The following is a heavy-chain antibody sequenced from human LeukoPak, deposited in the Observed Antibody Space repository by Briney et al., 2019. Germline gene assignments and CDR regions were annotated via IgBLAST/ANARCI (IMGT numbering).Heavy chain of an antibody. Sequence: PGGSLRLSCAASGFTFSTYTMNWVRQAPGKGLEWVSSISSSSSYIYYADSVKGRFTISRDNAKNSLYLQMNSLRAEDTAVYYCARDRHSSSWYAPTPNYWGQGTLVTVSS. J-gene: IGHJ4*02. V-gene: IGHV3-21*01. D-gene: IGHD6-13*01. CDR1: GFTFSTYT. CDR2: ISSSSSYI. CDR3: ARDRHSSSWYAPTPNY.